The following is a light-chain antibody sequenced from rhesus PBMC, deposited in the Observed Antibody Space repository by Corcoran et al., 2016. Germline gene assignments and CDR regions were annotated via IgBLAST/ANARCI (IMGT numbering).Light chain of an antibody. CDR3: QHNYGTPLT. CDR1: ENGNNS. CDR2: KAS. Sequence: DIQMTQSPSSLSASVGDRVTITCRTSENGNNSLNWYPQKPGKALKPLIYKASTLQSGVPSRFSGSGFGTDYTFTISSLQSEDVATYYCQHNYGTPLTFGGWTKVEIK. V-gene: IGKV1-74*01. J-gene: IGKJ4*01.